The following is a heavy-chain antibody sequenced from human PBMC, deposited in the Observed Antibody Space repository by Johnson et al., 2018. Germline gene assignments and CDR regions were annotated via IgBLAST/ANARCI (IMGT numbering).Heavy chain of an antibody. CDR2: ISYDGSNK. V-gene: IGHV3-30-3*01. D-gene: IGHD2-2*01. Sequence: QVQLQESGGGVVQPGRSLRLSCAASGFTFSSYAMYWVRQAPGKGLEWVAVISYDGSNKYYADSVKGRFTISRDNSKNTLYLQMNSLRAEDTAGYYCARGIDCSSTSCYALLSLDYYYYMDVWGKGTTVTVSS. CDR1: GFTFSSYA. CDR3: ARGIDCSSTSCYALLSLDYYYYMDV. J-gene: IGHJ6*03.